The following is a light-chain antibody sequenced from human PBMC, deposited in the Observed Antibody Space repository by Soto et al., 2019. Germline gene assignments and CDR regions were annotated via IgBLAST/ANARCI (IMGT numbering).Light chain of an antibody. Sequence: EIVLTQSPATLSLSPGERATLSCRASQSVSSNLAWYQQKPGQAPRLLIYGASTRATGIPARFSGSGSGTEFTLSIGSLQSEDFAVYYCQQYHNWPITFGQGTRLEIK. CDR3: QQYHNWPIT. CDR2: GAS. CDR1: QSVSSN. V-gene: IGKV3-15*01. J-gene: IGKJ5*01.